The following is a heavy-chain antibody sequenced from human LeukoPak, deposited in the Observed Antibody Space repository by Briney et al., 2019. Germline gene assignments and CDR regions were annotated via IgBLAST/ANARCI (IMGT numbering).Heavy chain of an antibody. J-gene: IGHJ4*02. V-gene: IGHV3-33*06. CDR2: IWYDGSNK. D-gene: IGHD5-18*01. Sequence: GGSLRLSCAASGFTFSSYGMHWVRQAPGKGQEGVAVIWYDGSNKYYADSVKGRFTISRDNSKNTLYLQMNSLRAEDTAVYYCAKDQVGYSYGNHYFDYWGQGTLVTVSS. CDR3: AKDQVGYSYGNHYFDY. CDR1: GFTFSSYG.